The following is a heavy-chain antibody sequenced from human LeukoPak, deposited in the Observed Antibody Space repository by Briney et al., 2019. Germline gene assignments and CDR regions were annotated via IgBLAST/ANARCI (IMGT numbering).Heavy chain of an antibody. Sequence: TGGSLRLSCAASGFTFDDYGMSWVRQAPGKGLEWVSGINWNGGSTGYADSVKGRFTISRDNAKNSLYLQMNSLRAEDTALYYCARSSGSSGLDAFDIWGQGTMVTASS. V-gene: IGHV3-20*04. CDR1: GFTFDDYG. CDR3: ARSSGSSGLDAFDI. D-gene: IGHD1-26*01. CDR2: INWNGGST. J-gene: IGHJ3*02.